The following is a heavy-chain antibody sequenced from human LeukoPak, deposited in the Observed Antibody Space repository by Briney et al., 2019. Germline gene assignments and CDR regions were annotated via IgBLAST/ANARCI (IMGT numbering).Heavy chain of an antibody. J-gene: IGHJ3*02. Sequence: ASVKVSCKASGYTFTGYYMHWVRQAPGQGLEWMGWINPNSGGTNYAQKFQGRVTMTRDTSISTAYMELSRLRSDDTAVYYCARVRRAWFGELLHDAFDIWGQGTMVTVSS. V-gene: IGHV1-2*02. CDR1: GYTFTGYY. D-gene: IGHD3-10*01. CDR2: INPNSGGT. CDR3: ARVRRAWFGELLHDAFDI.